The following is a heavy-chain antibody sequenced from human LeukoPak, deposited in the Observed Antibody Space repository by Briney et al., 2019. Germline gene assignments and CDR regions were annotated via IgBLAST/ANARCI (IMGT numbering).Heavy chain of an antibody. CDR3: ARDGNNYYDSSGYYLDY. Sequence: PGGSLRLSCAASGFTVSSNYMSWVRQAPGKGLEWVSIIYSGDSTYYADSVKGRFTISRDNSKNTLYLQMNSLRAEDTAVYYCARDGNNYYDSSGYYLDYWGQGTLVTVSS. CDR1: GFTVSSNY. D-gene: IGHD3-22*01. J-gene: IGHJ4*02. V-gene: IGHV3-53*05. CDR2: IYSGDST.